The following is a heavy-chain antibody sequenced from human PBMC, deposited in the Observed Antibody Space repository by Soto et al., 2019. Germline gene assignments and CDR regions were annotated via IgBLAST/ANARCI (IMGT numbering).Heavy chain of an antibody. D-gene: IGHD4-17*01. J-gene: IGHJ6*02. CDR2: ISSSSSYI. V-gene: IGHV3-21*01. Sequence: GALRPSCAASVFTFISYSMNWVRQAPGKGLEWVSSISSSSSYIYYADSVKGRFTISRDNAKNSLYLQMNSLRAEDTAVYYCATNTVTNYYYYYGMDVWGQGTTVTVSS. CDR3: ATNTVTNYYYYYGMDV. CDR1: VFTFISYS.